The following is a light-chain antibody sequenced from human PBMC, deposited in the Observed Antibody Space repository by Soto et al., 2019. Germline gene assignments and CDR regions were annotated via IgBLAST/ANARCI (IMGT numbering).Light chain of an antibody. CDR2: DVS. J-gene: IGLJ2*01. CDR3: SSYTGSSTLGV. CDR1: SSDVGRYNH. V-gene: IGLV2-18*02. Sequence: QSVLPQPPSVSGSPGQSVRISCTGTSSDVGRYNHVSWYQQPPGTAPKLMIYDVSNRPSGVPDRFSGSKSGNTASLTISGLQAEDEAEYYCSSYTGSSTLGVFGGGTKLTVL.